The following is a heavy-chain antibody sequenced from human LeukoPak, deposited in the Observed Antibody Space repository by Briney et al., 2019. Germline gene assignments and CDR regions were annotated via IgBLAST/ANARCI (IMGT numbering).Heavy chain of an antibody. V-gene: IGHV3-30*18. Sequence: PGGSLRLSCAASGFTFSSYGMHWVRQAPGKGLEWVAVISYDGSNKYYADSVKGRFTISRDNSKNTLYLQMNSLRAEDTAVYYCAKAMGPWYCSSGCAYGMDVWGQGTTVTVSS. D-gene: IGHD2-2*01. J-gene: IGHJ6*02. CDR2: ISYDGSNK. CDR3: AKAMGPWYCSSGCAYGMDV. CDR1: GFTFSSYG.